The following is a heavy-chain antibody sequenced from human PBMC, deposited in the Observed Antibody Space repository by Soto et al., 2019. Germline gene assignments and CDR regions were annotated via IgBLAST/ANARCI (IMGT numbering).Heavy chain of an antibody. D-gene: IGHD3-22*01. J-gene: IGHJ4*02. CDR1: GGSFSGYY. CDR2: INHSGST. Sequence: SETLSLTCAVYGGSFSGYYWSWIRQPPGKGLEWIGEINHSGSTNYNPSLKSRVTISVDTSKNQFSLKLSSVTAADTAVYYCARDPYYDSRNFDYWGQGTLVTVSS. V-gene: IGHV4-34*01. CDR3: ARDPYYDSRNFDY.